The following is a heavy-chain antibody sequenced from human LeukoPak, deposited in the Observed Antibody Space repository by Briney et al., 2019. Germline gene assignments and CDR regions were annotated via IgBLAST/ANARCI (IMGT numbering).Heavy chain of an antibody. CDR1: GFTFSSYA. J-gene: IGHJ4*02. V-gene: IGHV3-23*01. CDR3: ARGKTGTSELEPDY. D-gene: IGHD1-1*01. Sequence: GGSLRLSCEASGFTFSSYAMSWVRQAPGKGLEWVSGISTNGGSTSYADSVKGRLTISRDNPRNMLYMEMSSLRAEDTAVYYCARGKTGTSELEPDYWGQGTLVTVSS. CDR2: ISTNGGST.